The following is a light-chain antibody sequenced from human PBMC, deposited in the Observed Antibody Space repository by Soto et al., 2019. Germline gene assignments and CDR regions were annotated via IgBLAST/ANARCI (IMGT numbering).Light chain of an antibody. CDR1: QSVSSTY. J-gene: IGKJ2*01. Sequence: EIVLTQSPGTLSLSPGERATLSCRASQSVSSTYLAWYQQKPGQAPSLLIYGASNRATGIPDRFSGSGSGTDFTLTISGLEAEDFAVYYCQQHGSSPYTFGQGTKLEIK. CDR2: GAS. CDR3: QQHGSSPYT. V-gene: IGKV3-20*01.